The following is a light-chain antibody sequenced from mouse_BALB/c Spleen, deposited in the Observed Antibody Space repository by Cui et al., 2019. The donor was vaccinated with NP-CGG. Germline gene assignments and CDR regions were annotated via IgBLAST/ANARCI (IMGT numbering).Light chain of an antibody. CDR2: GTN. V-gene: IGLV1*01. CDR3: ALWYSNHWV. Sequence: QAVETQESVLTPSPCEIVTLTCRSGTGAVTTSNYANWVQEKPDHLFTGLIGGTNNRVPGVPARFSGSLIGDKAALTITGAQTEDEAIYFCALWYSNHWVFGGGTKLTVL. J-gene: IGLJ1*01. CDR1: TGAVTTSNY.